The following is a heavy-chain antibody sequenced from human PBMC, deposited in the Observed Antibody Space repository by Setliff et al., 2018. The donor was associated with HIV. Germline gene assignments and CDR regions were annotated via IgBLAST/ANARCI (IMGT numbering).Heavy chain of an antibody. CDR1: GYTLTGYY. Sequence: ASVKVSCKASGYTLTGYYMNWVRQAPGQGLEWMGRINPTSGDTNYAQKFQGRVTMTRDTSISTAYMELSRLKSDDAAVYYCARIPNHSSGFDYWGQGTPVTVSS. CDR3: ARIPNHSSGFDY. V-gene: IGHV1-2*06. J-gene: IGHJ4*02. D-gene: IGHD3-22*01. CDR2: INPTSGDT.